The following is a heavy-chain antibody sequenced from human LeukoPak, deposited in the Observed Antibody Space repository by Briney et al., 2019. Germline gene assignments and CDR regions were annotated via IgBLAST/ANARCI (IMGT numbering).Heavy chain of an antibody. CDR3: ARDKAANYDFWSGHDAFDI. D-gene: IGHD3-3*01. CDR1: GFTFSDYY. Sequence: GGSLRLSCAASGFTFSDYYMSWIRQAPGKGLEWFSYISSSGSTIYYADSVKGRFTISRDNAKNSLYLQMNSLRAEDTAVYYCARDKAANYDFWSGHDAFDIWGQGTMVTVSS. J-gene: IGHJ3*02. CDR2: ISSSGSTI. V-gene: IGHV3-11*04.